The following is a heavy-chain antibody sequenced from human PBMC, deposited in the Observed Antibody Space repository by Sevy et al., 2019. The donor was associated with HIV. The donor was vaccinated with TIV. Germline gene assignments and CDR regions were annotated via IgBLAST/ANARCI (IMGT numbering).Heavy chain of an antibody. Sequence: ASVKVSCKASGGTFSSYAISWVRQAPGQGLEWMGGIIPIFGTANYAQKFQGRVTITADESTGTAYMELSGLRSEDTAVYYGARDGAGEAVVYWGQGTLVTVSS. J-gene: IGHJ4*02. CDR3: ARDGAGEAVVY. CDR1: GGTFSSYA. V-gene: IGHV1-69*13. CDR2: IIPIFGTA. D-gene: IGHD6-19*01.